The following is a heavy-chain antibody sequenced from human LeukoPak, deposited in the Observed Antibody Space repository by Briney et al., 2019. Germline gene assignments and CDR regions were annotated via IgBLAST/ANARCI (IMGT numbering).Heavy chain of an antibody. V-gene: IGHV3-33*01. CDR2: IWYDGSNK. J-gene: IGHJ4*02. Sequence: GGSLRLSCAASGFTFSSYGMHWVRQAPGKGLEWVAVIWYDGSNKYYADSVKGRFTISRDNGKNTLYLQVNSLRAEDTAVYYCARAVASTGSSDYWGQGTLVTVSS. CDR1: GFTFSSYG. D-gene: IGHD6-19*01. CDR3: ARAVASTGSSDY.